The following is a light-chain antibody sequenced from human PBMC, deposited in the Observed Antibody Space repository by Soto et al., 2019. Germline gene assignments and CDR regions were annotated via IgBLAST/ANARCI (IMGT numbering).Light chain of an antibody. CDR3: QQCYTSPLT. V-gene: IGKV3-15*01. CDR2: GAS. J-gene: IGKJ4*01. Sequence: EIVMTQSPATLSVSPGERATLSCRASQNVNNNLAWYQQKPGQAPRLLIYGASTRATGIPARFSGSGSGTEFTLTISSLQSEDFAVYYCQQCYTSPLTFGGGTKVEIK. CDR1: QNVNNN.